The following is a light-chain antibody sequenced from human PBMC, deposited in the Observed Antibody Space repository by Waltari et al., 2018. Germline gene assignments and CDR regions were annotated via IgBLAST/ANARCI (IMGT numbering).Light chain of an antibody. V-gene: IGKV3-20*01. CDR2: HAS. CDR1: QSVSSF. CDR3: QNHERLPAT. J-gene: IGKJ1*01. Sequence: EVVLTQSPLTLYLSPGERATLACRASQSVSSFLAWYQQKPGQAPRLLIYHASNRATGIPDRFSGSGSGTDFSLTISRLEPEDFAVYYCQNHERLPATFGQGTKVEI.